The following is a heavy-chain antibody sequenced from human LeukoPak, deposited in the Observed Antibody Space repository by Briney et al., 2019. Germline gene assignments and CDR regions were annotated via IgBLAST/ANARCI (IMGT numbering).Heavy chain of an antibody. CDR2: ISTSSSYI. CDR1: GFTFSTYS. CDR3: AREERRVSSRIDF. Sequence: GGSLRLSCAASGFTFSTYSMHWVRQAPGKGLEWVSSISTSSSYIYYADSVKGRFTISRDNAKNSLFLRMSGLRAEDTAVYYCAREERRVSSRIDFWGQGTLVTVSS. D-gene: IGHD1-26*01. J-gene: IGHJ4*02. V-gene: IGHV3-21*01.